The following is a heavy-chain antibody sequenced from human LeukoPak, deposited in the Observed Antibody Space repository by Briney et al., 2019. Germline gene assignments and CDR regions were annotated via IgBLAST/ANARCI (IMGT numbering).Heavy chain of an antibody. Sequence: GGSLRLSCAASGFTFSGYSMHWVRQAPGKGLEYVSAIISHGGNTYYADSVKGRFTISRDSSKNTLYLQMDSLRPEDMAVYYCARITMGATVANFYYYYMDVWGKGTTVTVSS. CDR2: IISHGGNT. V-gene: IGHV3-64*02. D-gene: IGHD3-3*01. CDR1: GFTFSGYS. CDR3: ARITMGATVANFYYYYMDV. J-gene: IGHJ6*03.